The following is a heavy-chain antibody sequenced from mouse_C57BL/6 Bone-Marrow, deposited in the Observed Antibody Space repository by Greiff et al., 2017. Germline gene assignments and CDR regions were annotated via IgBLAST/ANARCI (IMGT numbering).Heavy chain of an antibody. CDR1: GFNIKDDY. D-gene: IGHD1-1*01. CDR2: IDPENGDT. CDR3: TRFTTVVYFDY. J-gene: IGHJ2*01. Sequence: VQLQQSGAELVRPGASVKLSCTASGFNIKDDYMHWVKQRPEQGLEWIGWIDPENGDTEYASKFQGKATITADTSSNTAYLQLSSLTSEDTAVYYCTRFTTVVYFDYWGQGTTLTVSS. V-gene: IGHV14-4*01.